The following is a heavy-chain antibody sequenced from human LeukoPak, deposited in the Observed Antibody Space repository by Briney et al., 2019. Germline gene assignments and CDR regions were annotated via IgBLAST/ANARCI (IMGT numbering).Heavy chain of an antibody. D-gene: IGHD3-3*01. Sequence: SETLSLTCTVSGDSVSSGNYYWGWIRQPPGKGLEWIGNIYHTGTTYYNPSLKSRVTIFVDTSKNQFSLKVTSVTAADTAVYYGATTRVAHNFWSHYLHYFDPWGQGTLVTVSS. V-gene: IGHV4-39*01. CDR3: ATTRVAHNFWSHYLHYFDP. J-gene: IGHJ5*02. CDR2: IYHTGTT. CDR1: GDSVSSGNYY.